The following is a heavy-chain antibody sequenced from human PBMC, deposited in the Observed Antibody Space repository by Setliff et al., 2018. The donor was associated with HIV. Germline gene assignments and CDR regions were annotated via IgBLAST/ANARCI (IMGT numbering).Heavy chain of an antibody. Sequence: ASETLSLTCAVYNASFSDYYRGWIRQAPGKGLEWIGEINQSGSPNYNSSLWSRVTMSINLSKNQFSLKLTSVTAADTAVYYCAGRAYGPLEHWGQGNQVTVSS. J-gene: IGHJ4*02. D-gene: IGHD4-17*01. CDR2: INQSGSP. CDR3: AGRAYGPLEH. CDR1: NASFSDYY. V-gene: IGHV4-34*01.